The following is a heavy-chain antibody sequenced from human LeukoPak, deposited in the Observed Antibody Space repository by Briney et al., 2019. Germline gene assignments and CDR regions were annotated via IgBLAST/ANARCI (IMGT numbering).Heavy chain of an antibody. V-gene: IGHV4-59*01. CDR1: GGSISSYY. D-gene: IGHD4-23*01. Sequence: SETLSLTCTVSGGSISSYYWSWIRQPPGKGLEWIGYIYYSGSTNYNPSLESRVTISVDTSKNQFSLKVSSVTAADTAVYYCARAPGSNSLLRFDYWGQGTLVTVSS. CDR2: IYYSGST. J-gene: IGHJ4*02. CDR3: ARAPGSNSLLRFDY.